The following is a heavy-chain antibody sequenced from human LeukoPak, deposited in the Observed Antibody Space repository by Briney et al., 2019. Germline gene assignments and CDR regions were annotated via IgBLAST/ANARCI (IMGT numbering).Heavy chain of an antibody. CDR3: GGRLTRYYYYRMDV. D-gene: IGHD6-25*01. Sequence: SETLSLTCTVSGGSISSYYWSWIRQPPGKGLEWIGYIYYSGSTNYNPSLKSRVTISVDTSKNQFSLKLSSVTAADTAVYYCGGRLTRYYYYRMDVWGQGTTVTVSS. CDR2: IYYSGST. J-gene: IGHJ6*02. V-gene: IGHV4-59*08. CDR1: GGSISSYY.